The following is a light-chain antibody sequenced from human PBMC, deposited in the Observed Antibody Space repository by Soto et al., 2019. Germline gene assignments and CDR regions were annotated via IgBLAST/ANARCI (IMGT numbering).Light chain of an antibody. Sequence: QSVLTQPPSASGSPGQSITISCTGTSSDVGGFNYVSWHQQHPGKAPKVIIYEVTKRPSGVPDRFSGSKSANTASLTVSGLQAEDEADYHRSSYAGSKNSFFVFGTGTKDIV. CDR3: SSYAGSKNSFFV. CDR2: EVT. V-gene: IGLV2-8*01. J-gene: IGLJ1*01. CDR1: SSDVGGFNY.